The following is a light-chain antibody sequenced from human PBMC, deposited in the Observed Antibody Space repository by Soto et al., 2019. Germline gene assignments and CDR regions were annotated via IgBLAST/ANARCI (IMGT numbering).Light chain of an antibody. V-gene: IGLV1-44*01. CDR1: NSNIGSNT. J-gene: IGLJ2*01. Sequence: QSVLTQPPSASGTPGLRVTISCSGSNSNIGSNTVNWYHQLPGTAPKLLIYSNNQRPSGVPDRFSGSKSGTSASLVMSGLQSDDEADYYCAAWDDSLSGVVFGGGTKLTVL. CDR3: AAWDDSLSGVV. CDR2: SNN.